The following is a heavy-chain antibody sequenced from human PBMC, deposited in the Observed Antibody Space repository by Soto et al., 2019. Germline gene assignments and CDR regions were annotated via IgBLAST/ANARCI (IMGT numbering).Heavy chain of an antibody. D-gene: IGHD2-21*02. CDR3: ARSDNYYYYYMDV. CDR1: GYIFTGYY. J-gene: IGHJ6*03. CDR2: INPNSGGT. V-gene: IGHV1-2*04. Sequence: ASVKVSCKASGYIFTGYYMHWVRQAPGQGLEWMGWINPNSGGTNYAQKFQGWVTMTRDTSISTAYMELSRLRSDDTAVYYCARSDNYYYYYMDVWGKGTTVTVSS.